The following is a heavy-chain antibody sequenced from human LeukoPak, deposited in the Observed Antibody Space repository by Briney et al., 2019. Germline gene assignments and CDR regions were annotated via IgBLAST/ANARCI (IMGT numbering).Heavy chain of an antibody. CDR1: GFTFSSYA. Sequence: GGSLRLSCAASGFTFSSYAMHWVRQAPGKGLEWVAVISYDGSNKYYADSVKGRFTISRDNSKNTLYLQMNSLRAEDTAVYYCARDSRQGDSGSYYYYYYYMDVWGKGTTVTVSS. V-gene: IGHV3-30-3*01. J-gene: IGHJ6*03. D-gene: IGHD1-26*01. CDR2: ISYDGSNK. CDR3: ARDSRQGDSGSYYYYYYYMDV.